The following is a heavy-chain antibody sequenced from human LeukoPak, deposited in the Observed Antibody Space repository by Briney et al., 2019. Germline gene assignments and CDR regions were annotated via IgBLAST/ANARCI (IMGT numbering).Heavy chain of an antibody. CDR1: GFIFPNAW. V-gene: IGHV3-15*01. J-gene: IGHJ4*02. CDR3: AKESGSGYHSEGPKF. D-gene: IGHD5-12*01. CDR2: IKNKNSGRTT. Sequence: GGSLRLSCAASGFIFPNAWMHWVRQAPGKGLEWVARIKNKNSGRTTNYIAPVKGRFTISRDDSRNTLYLEMDSLRAEDTAVYSCAKESGSGYHSEGPKFWGLGTLVTVSS.